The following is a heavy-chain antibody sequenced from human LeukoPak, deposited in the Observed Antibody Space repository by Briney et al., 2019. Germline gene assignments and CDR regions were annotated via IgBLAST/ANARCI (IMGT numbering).Heavy chain of an antibody. CDR3: ARIGTRRGYTTPGAFDI. Sequence: SETLSLTCTVSGGSISSSSYYWGWIRQPPGKGLEWIGSIYYSGSTYYNPSLKSRVTISVDTSKNQFSLKLSSVTAADTAVYYCARIGTRRGYTTPGAFDIWGQGTMVTVSS. V-gene: IGHV4-39*07. CDR2: IYYSGST. D-gene: IGHD5-18*01. J-gene: IGHJ3*02. CDR1: GGSISSSSYY.